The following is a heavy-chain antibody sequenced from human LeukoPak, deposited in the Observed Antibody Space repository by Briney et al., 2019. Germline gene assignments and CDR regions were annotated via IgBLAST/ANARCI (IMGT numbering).Heavy chain of an antibody. V-gene: IGHV1-2*02. J-gene: IGHJ4*02. CDR1: GYTFTVYY. Sequence: ASVKLSFKASGYTFTVYYMHWVRQAPGQGLEWMGWINPNSGGTKYAQKFQGRVTMTRDTSISTAYMELSRLRFDDTAVYYCARSGDGYIKIDYWGQGTLVTVSS. CDR2: INPNSGGT. D-gene: IGHD5-24*01. CDR3: ARSGDGYIKIDY.